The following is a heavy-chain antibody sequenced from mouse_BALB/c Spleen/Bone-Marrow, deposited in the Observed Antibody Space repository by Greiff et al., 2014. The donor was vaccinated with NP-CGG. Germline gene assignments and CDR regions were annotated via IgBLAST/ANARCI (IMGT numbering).Heavy chain of an antibody. CDR1: GYTFTSFW. J-gene: IGHJ4*01. CDR3: ARSGYDYDYAMDY. Sequence: VNLVESGAELVRPGASVKLSCKASGYTFTSFWMNWVKQRPEQGLEWIGRIDPYDSETHYNQKFKDKAILTVDKSSSTASMQLISLTSEDSAVYYCARSGYDYDYAMDYWGQGTSVAVSS. CDR2: IDPYDSET. V-gene: IGHV1-52*01. D-gene: IGHD2-4*01.